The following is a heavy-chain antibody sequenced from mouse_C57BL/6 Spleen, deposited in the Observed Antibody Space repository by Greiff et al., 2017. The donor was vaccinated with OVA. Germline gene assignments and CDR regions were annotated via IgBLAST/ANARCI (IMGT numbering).Heavy chain of an antibody. J-gene: IGHJ1*03. V-gene: IGHV5-16*01. Sequence: EVKLMESEGGLVQPGSSMKLSCTASGFTFSDYYMAWVRQVPEKGLEWVANINYDGSSTYYLDSLKSRFIISRDNAKNILYLQMSSLKSEDTATYYCARDPTVGDWYFDVWGTGTTVTVSS. CDR1: GFTFSDYY. CDR2: INYDGSST. D-gene: IGHD1-1*01. CDR3: ARDPTVGDWYFDV.